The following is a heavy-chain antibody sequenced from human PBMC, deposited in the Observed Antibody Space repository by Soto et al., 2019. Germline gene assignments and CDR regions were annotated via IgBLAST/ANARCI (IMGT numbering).Heavy chain of an antibody. CDR2: ISSSSSYI. J-gene: IGHJ6*02. D-gene: IGHD6-13*01. CDR1: GFTFSSYS. V-gene: IGHV3-21*01. CDR3: ARDGTSGSWYVLSPYYYGMDV. Sequence: PGGSLRLSCAASGFTFSSYSMNWVRQAPGKGLEWVSSISSSSSYIYYADSVKGRFTISRDNAKNSLYLQMNSLRAEDTAVYYCARDGTSGSWYVLSPYYYGMDVWGQGTTVTVSS.